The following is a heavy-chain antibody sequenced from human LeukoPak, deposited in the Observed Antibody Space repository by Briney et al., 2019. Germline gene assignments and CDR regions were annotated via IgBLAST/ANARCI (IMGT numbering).Heavy chain of an antibody. V-gene: IGHV1-2*06. CDR3: ARDATTYSSIRGTLDY. Sequence: ASVKVSCKASGYTFTGYYMHWVRQAPGQGLEWMGRINPNSGGTNYAQKFQGRVTMTRDTSISTAYMELSRLRSDDTAVYYCARDATTYSSIRGTLDYWGQGNLVTVSS. CDR1: GYTFTGYY. J-gene: IGHJ4*02. D-gene: IGHD6-13*01. CDR2: INPNSGGT.